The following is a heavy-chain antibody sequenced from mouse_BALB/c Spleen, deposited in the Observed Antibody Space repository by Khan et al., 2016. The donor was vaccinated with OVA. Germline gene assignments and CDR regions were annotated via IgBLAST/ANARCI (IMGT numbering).Heavy chain of an antibody. CDR1: GFTFRSYS. D-gene: IGHD4-1*01. CDR2: ISSGGDYT. CDR3: ASHLTGSFAY. V-gene: IGHV5-6*01. J-gene: IGHJ3*01. Sequence: DVQLVESGGDLVKPGGSLKLSCAASGFTFRSYSMSWVRQTPDKRLEWVATISSGGDYTYYPDNVKGRFTISRDNAKNTLYLQMSSLKSEDTAMYYCASHLTGSFAYWGQGTLVTVSA.